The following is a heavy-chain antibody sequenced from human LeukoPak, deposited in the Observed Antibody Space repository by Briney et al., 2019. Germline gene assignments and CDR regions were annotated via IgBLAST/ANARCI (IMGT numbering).Heavy chain of an antibody. CDR3: ARDYYDSSGYYPYYFDY. V-gene: IGHV1-69*04. Sequence: SVKVSCKASGGTFSSYAISWVRQAPGQGLEWMGRIIPILGIANYALKFQGRVTITADKSTSTAYMELSSLRSEDTAVYYCARDYYDSSGYYPYYFDYWGQGTLVTVSS. CDR1: GGTFSSYA. CDR2: IIPILGIA. J-gene: IGHJ4*02. D-gene: IGHD3-22*01.